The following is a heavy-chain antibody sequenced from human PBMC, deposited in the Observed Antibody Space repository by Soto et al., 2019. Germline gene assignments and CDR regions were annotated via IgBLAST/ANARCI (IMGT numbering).Heavy chain of an antibody. Sequence: QVQLVQSGAEVKKPGASVKVSCKASGYTFTGYYMHWVRQAPGQGLEWMGWINPNSGGINYAQKFQGWVTMTRDTSISTAYMELSRLRSDDTAVYYCARARRQWLDSDYWGQGTLVTVSS. CDR1: GYTFTGYY. CDR3: ARARRQWLDSDY. J-gene: IGHJ4*02. V-gene: IGHV1-2*04. D-gene: IGHD6-19*01. CDR2: INPNSGGI.